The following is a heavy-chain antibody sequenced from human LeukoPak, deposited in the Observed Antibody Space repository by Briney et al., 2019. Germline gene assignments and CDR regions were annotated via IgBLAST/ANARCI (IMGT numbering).Heavy chain of an antibody. CDR3: ARGSEYCTNGVCYSFDY. CDR1: GVSISSYY. CDR2: IYYSGST. J-gene: IGHJ4*02. D-gene: IGHD2-8*01. Sequence: SETLSLTCTGSGVSISSYYWSWIRQPPGNGLEGCGYIYYSGSTNYNPSLKSRLTISVDTSKNQFSLKLSSVTAADTAVYYCARGSEYCTNGVCYSFDYWGQGTLVTVSS. V-gene: IGHV4-59*01.